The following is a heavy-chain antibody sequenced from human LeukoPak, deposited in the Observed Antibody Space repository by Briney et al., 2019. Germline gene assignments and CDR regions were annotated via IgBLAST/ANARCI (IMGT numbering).Heavy chain of an antibody. D-gene: IGHD3-22*01. CDR2: ISRNGGTT. V-gene: IGHV3-20*04. CDR3: ARDERYYDGRSYPYAFDI. CDR1: GFTFEDYG. J-gene: IGHJ3*02. Sequence: GGSLRLSCAASGFTFEDYGMSWVRQAPGKGLEWVAGISRNGGTTGHADSVKGRFTISRDNAEKSLFLQMKTLRAEDTALYYCARDERYYDGRSYPYAFDIWGQGTMVTVSS.